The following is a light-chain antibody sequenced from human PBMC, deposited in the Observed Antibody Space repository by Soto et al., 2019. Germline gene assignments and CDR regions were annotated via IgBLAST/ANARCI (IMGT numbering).Light chain of an antibody. CDR3: MQALQSPAT. CDR2: GAS. Sequence: DIVLTQSPGTLSLSPGERATLSCRASHRVSSNYLAWYQQKPGQAPRLLIYGASSRATGIPDRFSGSGSGTDFTLTISRLEPEDFAVYYCMQALQSPATFGGGTKVEIK. J-gene: IGKJ4*01. CDR1: HRVSSNY. V-gene: IGKV3-20*01.